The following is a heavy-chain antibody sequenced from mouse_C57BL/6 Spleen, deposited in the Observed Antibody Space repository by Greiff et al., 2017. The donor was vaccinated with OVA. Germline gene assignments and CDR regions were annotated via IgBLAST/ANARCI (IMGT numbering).Heavy chain of an antibody. Sequence: VQLQQSGAELVKPGASVKLSCKASGYTFTSYWMQWVKQRPGQGLEWVGEIDPSDSYTNYNQKFKGKATLTVDTSSSTAYMQLSSLTSDDSAVYYCARGYGSSLYYLDYWGQGTTLTVSS. D-gene: IGHD1-1*01. J-gene: IGHJ2*01. CDR1: GYTFTSYW. V-gene: IGHV1-50*01. CDR2: IDPSDSYT. CDR3: ARGYGSSLYYLDY.